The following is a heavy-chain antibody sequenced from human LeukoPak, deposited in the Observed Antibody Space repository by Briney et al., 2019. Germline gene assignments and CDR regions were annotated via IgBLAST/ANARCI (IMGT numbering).Heavy chain of an antibody. J-gene: IGHJ5*02. Sequence: ASVRVSCKGSGFTFTDYYINWVRQAPGQGLEWMGWINPNSGDANYAQRFQDRVTMTSDTSITTAYIDLNLLRSDDTAVYYCARGDYYGSGKVVAAWGQGTPVTVSS. CDR1: GFTFTDYY. V-gene: IGHV1-2*02. D-gene: IGHD3-10*01. CDR2: INPNSGDA. CDR3: ARGDYYGSGKVVAA.